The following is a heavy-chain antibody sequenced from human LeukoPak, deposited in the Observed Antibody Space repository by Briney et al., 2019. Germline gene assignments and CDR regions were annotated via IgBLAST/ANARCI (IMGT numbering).Heavy chain of an antibody. J-gene: IGHJ4*02. V-gene: IGHV3-74*03. D-gene: IGHD2-8*01. CDR3: ASAVYGLGDS. Sequence: PGGSLRLSCAASGFTFSDYWMHWVRHTPEKGLMWVSKVNSDGSAPQYAESVKGRFTISRDNAKNTLYLQMNSLRAEDTAVYYCASAVYGLGDSWGQGALVTVSS. CDR2: VNSDGSAP. CDR1: GFTFSDYW.